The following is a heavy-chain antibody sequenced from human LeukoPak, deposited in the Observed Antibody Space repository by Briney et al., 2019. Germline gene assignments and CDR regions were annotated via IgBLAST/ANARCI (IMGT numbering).Heavy chain of an antibody. D-gene: IGHD3-22*01. V-gene: IGHV4-30-2*02. CDR1: GGSISSGGYS. CDR2: IYHSGST. CDR3: VIYCDSSGTPPGGIDY. J-gene: IGHJ4*02. Sequence: SQTLSLTCAVSGGSISSGGYSWSWIRQPPGKGLEWIGYIYHSGSTNYNASLKSRVTISVDTSKNQFSLKLSSVTAADTAVYYCVIYCDSSGTPPGGIDYWGQGTLVTVSS.